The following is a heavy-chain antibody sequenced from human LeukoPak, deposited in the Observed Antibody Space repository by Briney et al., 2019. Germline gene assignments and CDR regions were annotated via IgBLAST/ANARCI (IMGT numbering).Heavy chain of an antibody. D-gene: IGHD6-19*01. V-gene: IGHV3-74*01. J-gene: IGHJ4*02. Sequence: SGGSRRLSCVASGFTFSGYWMHWVRQVPGKGPVCVSRINTDGSYTGYAESVKGRFTISRDNAKNTLFLQMNSLRAEDTALYYCACLGSDWDASYWGQGTLLTVSS. CDR1: GFTFSGYW. CDR2: INTDGSYT. CDR3: ACLGSDWDASY.